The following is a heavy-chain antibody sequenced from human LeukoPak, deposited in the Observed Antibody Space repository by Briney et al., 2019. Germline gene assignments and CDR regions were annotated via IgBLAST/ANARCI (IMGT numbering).Heavy chain of an antibody. V-gene: IGHV1-69*06. J-gene: IGHJ5*02. CDR3: ARAGIPGYCTNVTCSNWLDP. CDR1: GDTFTTYA. CDR2: IIPMFGTP. D-gene: IGHD2-8*01. Sequence: SVKVSCKASGDTFTTYAIIWVRQAPGQGLEWMGGIIPMFGTPNYAQRLQGRVTITADKSTNTAYMELSSLRSEDAAVYYCARAGIPGYCTNVTCSNWLDPWGQGTLVTVSS.